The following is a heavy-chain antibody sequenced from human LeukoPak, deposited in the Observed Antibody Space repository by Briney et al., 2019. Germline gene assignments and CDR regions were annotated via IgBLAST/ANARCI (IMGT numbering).Heavy chain of an antibody. CDR2: VLPIIGVA. D-gene: IGHD2-2*01. J-gene: IGHJ5*02. CDR1: GGTFNRDA. V-gene: IGHV1-69*04. Sequence: GASVKVSCKASGGTFNRDAVHWVRQAPGQGLEWMGRVLPIIGVANYEQKFQGRVTVIADKSTSTVYLDLGNLRSEDTAVYYCATSSSTWYVAWGQGTLVTVSS. CDR3: ATSSSTWYVA.